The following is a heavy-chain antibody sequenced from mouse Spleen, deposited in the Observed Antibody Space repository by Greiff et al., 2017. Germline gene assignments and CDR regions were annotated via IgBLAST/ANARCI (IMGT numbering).Heavy chain of an antibody. D-gene: IGHD3-2*01. CDR2: ISSGSSTI. CDR1: GFTFSDYG. J-gene: IGHJ3*01. CDR3: ARPDSSGLAY. V-gene: IGHV5-17*01. Sequence: DVKLVESGGGLVKPGGSLKLSCAASGFTFSDYGMHWVRQAPEKGLEWVAYISSGSSTIYYADTVKGRFTISRDNAKNTLFLQMTSLRSEDTAMYYCARPDSSGLAYWGQGTLVTVSA.